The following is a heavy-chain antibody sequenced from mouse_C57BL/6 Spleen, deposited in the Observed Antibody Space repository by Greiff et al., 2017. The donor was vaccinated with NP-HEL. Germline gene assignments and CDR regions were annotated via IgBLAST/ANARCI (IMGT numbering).Heavy chain of an antibody. J-gene: IGHJ4*01. CDR1: GYTFTSYW. CDR2: INPSSGYT. V-gene: IGHV1-7*01. Sequence: VQLQQSGAELAKPGASVKLSCKASGYTFTSYWMHWVKQRPGQGLEWIGYINPSSGYTKYNQKFKDKATLTADKSSSTAYMQLSSLTYEDSAVYYGARRAPTTVVPDYAMDYWGQGTSVNVAS. CDR3: ARRAPTTVVPDYAMDY. D-gene: IGHD1-1*01.